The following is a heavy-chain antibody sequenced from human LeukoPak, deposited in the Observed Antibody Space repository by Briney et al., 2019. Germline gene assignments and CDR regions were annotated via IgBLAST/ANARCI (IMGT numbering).Heavy chain of an antibody. V-gene: IGHV4-59*08. CDR3: ARLRYYYGSGSYPTLDY. J-gene: IGHJ4*02. D-gene: IGHD3-10*01. CDR2: IYYSGST. Sequence: KPSETLSLTCTVSGGSISSYYWSWIRQPPGKGLEWIGYIYYSGSTNYNPSLKSRVTISVDTSKNQFSLKLSSVTAADTAVYYCARLRYYYGSGSYPTLDYRGQGTLVTVSS. CDR1: GGSISSYY.